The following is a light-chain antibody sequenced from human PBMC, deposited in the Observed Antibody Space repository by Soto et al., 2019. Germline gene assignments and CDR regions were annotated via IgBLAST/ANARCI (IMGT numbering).Light chain of an antibody. J-gene: IGKJ1*01. CDR2: GAS. Sequence: VMTQSPATLSVSPGERVTLSCRASQSVNSNLAWYQQKPGQAPRLLIFGASTRATGIPARFSGSGSGTEFTLTISSRQSEDFAVYYCQHYHNWPPWTFGQGTKVEIK. V-gene: IGKV3-15*01. CDR1: QSVNSN. CDR3: QHYHNWPPWT.